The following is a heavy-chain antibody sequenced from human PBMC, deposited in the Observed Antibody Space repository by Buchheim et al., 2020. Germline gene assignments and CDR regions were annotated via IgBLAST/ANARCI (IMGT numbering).Heavy chain of an antibody. CDR1: GGSISSSSYY. J-gene: IGHJ6*02. Sequence: QLQLQESGPGLVKPSETLSLTCTVSGGSISSSSYYWGWIRQPPGKGLEWIGSIYYSGSTYYNPSLKSRVTISVDTFKNQFSLKLSSVTAADTAVYYCARDAYGPQDHYYYGMDVWGQGTT. CDR2: IYYSGST. D-gene: IGHD4-17*01. V-gene: IGHV4-39*07. CDR3: ARDAYGPQDHYYYGMDV.